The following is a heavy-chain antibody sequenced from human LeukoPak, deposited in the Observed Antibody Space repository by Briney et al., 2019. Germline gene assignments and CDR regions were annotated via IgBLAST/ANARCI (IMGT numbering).Heavy chain of an antibody. V-gene: IGHV5-51*01. CDR1: GYSFTSYW. CDR2: IYPGDSDT. D-gene: IGHD3-22*01. CDR3: ARLTTRYYYDSSGYFLDC. J-gene: IGHJ4*02. Sequence: GESLKISCKGSGYSFTSYWIGWVRQMPGKGLEWMGIIYPGDSDTRYSPSFQGQVTISADKSISTAYLQWSSLKASDTAMYYCARLTTRYYYDSSGYFLDCWGQGTLVTVSS.